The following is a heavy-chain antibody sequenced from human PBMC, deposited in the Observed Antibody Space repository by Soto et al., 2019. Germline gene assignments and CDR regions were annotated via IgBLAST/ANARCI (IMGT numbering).Heavy chain of an antibody. V-gene: IGHV4-31*03. Sequence: PSETLSLTCTVSGGSISSGGYYWSWIRQHPGKGLEWIGYIYYSGSTYYNPSLKSRVTISVDTSKNQFSLKLSSVTAADTAVYYCARHSSGSSSSWSPVWGKGTMVTVSS. D-gene: IGHD6-13*01. CDR1: GGSISSGGYY. CDR3: ARHSSGSSSSWSPV. J-gene: IGHJ3*01. CDR2: IYYSGST.